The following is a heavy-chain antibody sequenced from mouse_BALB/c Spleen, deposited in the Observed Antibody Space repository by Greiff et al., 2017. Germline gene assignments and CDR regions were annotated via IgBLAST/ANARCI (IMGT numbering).Heavy chain of an antibody. CDR2: ISTYYGDA. J-gene: IGHJ2*01. V-gene: IGHV1S137*01. CDR1: GYTFTDYA. Sequence: VQLQQSGAELVRPGVSVKISCKGSGYTFTDYAMHWVKQSHAKSLEWIGVISTYYGDASYNQKFKGKATMTVDKSSSTAYMELARLTSEDSAIYYCARDKDGYFDYWGQGTTLTVSS. D-gene: IGHD2-3*01. CDR3: ARDKDGYFDY.